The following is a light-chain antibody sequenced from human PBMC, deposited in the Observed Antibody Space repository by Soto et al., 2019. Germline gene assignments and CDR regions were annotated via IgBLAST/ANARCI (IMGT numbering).Light chain of an antibody. CDR1: QSVSSY. CDR2: DAS. Sequence: EIVLTQSPATLSLSPGERATLSCRASQSVSSYLAWYQQKPGQAPRLLIYDASNRATGIPARFSGSGSGTDFTLTISSLEPEDFAVYYCQPRSNWPQTFGQGTKLEI. J-gene: IGKJ2*01. V-gene: IGKV3-11*01. CDR3: QPRSNWPQT.